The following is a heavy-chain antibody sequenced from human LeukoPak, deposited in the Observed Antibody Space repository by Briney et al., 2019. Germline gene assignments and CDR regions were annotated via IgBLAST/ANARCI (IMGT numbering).Heavy chain of an antibody. J-gene: IGHJ4*02. V-gene: IGHV3-23*01. Sequence: GGSLRLSCAASGFAFSDYGMSWVRQAPGMGLEWVSAISSRGGSTYYADSVKGRFTVSRDNSKNTLYLQMNSLRAEDTAIYYCAKHYYDSSGLVNFDYWGQGTLVTVSS. CDR1: GFAFSDYG. D-gene: IGHD3-22*01. CDR2: ISSRGGST. CDR3: AKHYYDSSGLVNFDY.